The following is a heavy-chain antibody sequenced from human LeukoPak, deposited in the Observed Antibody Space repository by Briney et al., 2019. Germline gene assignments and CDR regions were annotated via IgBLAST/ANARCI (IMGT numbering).Heavy chain of an antibody. V-gene: IGHV4-38-2*02. CDR2: IYHSGST. Sequence: SETLSLTCTVSGYSISSGYYWGWIRQPPGKGLEWIGSIYHSGSTYYNPSLKSRVTISVDTSKNQFSLKLSSVTAADTAVYYCARARYYYDSSGSIGWFDPWGQGTLVTVSS. CDR3: ARARYYYDSSGSIGWFDP. CDR1: GYSISSGYY. J-gene: IGHJ5*02. D-gene: IGHD3-22*01.